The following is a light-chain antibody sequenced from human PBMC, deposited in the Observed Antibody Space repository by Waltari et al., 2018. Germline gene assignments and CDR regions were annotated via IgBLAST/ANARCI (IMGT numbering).Light chain of an antibody. CDR2: DVS. CDR1: APHVGGYNY. V-gene: IGLV2-14*03. CDR3: CSFTSSSTWV. Sequence: QSALTQPASVSGSPGQSITISCPGTAPHVGGYNYVSWYQQHPGKAPKLIIFDVSSRPSGISNRFSGSKFGNTASLTISGVQPEDEADYYCCSFTSSSTWVFGGGTKLTVL. J-gene: IGLJ3*02.